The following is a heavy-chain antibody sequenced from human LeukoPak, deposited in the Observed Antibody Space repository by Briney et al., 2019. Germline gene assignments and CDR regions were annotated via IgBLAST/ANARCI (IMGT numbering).Heavy chain of an antibody. V-gene: IGHV1-2*06. CDR1: GYTFTGYH. CDR2: INPNSGDT. CDR3: ARDYCSSTSCLFDY. Sequence: VASVKVSCKASGYTFTGYHMHWVRQAPGQGPEWMGRINPNSGDTNYAQKFQGRVTMTRDTSISTAYVELSRLRSDDTAVYYCARDYCSSTSCLFDYWGQGTLVTVSS. D-gene: IGHD2-2*01. J-gene: IGHJ4*02.